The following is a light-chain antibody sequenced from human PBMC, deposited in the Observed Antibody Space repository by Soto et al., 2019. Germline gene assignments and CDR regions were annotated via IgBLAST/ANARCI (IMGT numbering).Light chain of an antibody. Sequence: EIVMTQAPSTLSVTPGERATLSCRASQSVSSNIAWYQQKPVQAPRPLIHDASDRSTGIPARFRGSGSGTEFTLTITNLQSEDFAVHYCQHYDNMTPWPFGQGTKLDI. J-gene: IGKJ1*01. CDR2: DAS. V-gene: IGKV3D-15*01. CDR3: QHYDNMTPWP. CDR1: QSVSSN.